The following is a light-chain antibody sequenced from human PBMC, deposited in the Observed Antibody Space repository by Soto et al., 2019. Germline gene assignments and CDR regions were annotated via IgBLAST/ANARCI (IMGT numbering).Light chain of an antibody. CDR3: SSYTTSNTRQIV. CDR2: DVS. CDR1: HSDGCGYNY. V-gene: IGLV2-14*01. Sequence: QSLLTQPASASWSPGHTITTSSTGTHSDGCGYNYVSRYQQHPGKAPKFMIYDVSNRPSGVSNRFSGSKSGNTASLTISGLQAEDEADYYCSSYTTSNTRQIVFGTGTKVTVL. J-gene: IGLJ1*01.